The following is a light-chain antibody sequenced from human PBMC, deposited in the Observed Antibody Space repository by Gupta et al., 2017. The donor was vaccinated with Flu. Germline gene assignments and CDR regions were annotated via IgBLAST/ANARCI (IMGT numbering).Light chain of an antibody. V-gene: IGKV3-20*01. J-gene: IGKJ2*01. Sequence: GTLSLSPGERATLSCRASQSVFSNYLAWYQQKPGQAPRLLISGASSRATGIPDRFSGSGSGTDFTLTISRLEPEDFAVFYCQQYGTSPPTFGQGTRLEI. CDR1: QSVFSNY. CDR3: QQYGTSPPT. CDR2: GAS.